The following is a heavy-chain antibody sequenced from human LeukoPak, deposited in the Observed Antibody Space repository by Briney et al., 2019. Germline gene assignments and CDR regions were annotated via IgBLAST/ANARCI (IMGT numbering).Heavy chain of an antibody. CDR3: ARGALATTPFFDY. D-gene: IGHD5-24*01. CDR1: GGSISNYY. J-gene: IGHJ4*02. Sequence: PSETLSLTCPASGGSISNYYYWTWIRHPPGKALDGSRCVYYNGRTNFNPSLKSRFTMSLETSRNQLSLKLTSLTAADTAVYYCARGALATTPFFDYWGQGTLVTVSS. CDR2: VYYNGRT. V-gene: IGHV4-59*01.